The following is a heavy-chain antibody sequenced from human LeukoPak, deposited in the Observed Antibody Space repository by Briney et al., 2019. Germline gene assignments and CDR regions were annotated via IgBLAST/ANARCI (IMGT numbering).Heavy chain of an antibody. CDR3: TTNGGYFAY. Sequence: ETLSLTCTVSGGSISSSSYYWGWIRQPPGKGLEWVANIKQDGSDKYYVDSVKGRFTISRDNAKNSLYLQMNTLYYCARGEGLGTTNGGYFAYWGQGSLVIVSS. D-gene: IGHD1-26*01. V-gene: IGHV3-7*01. J-gene: IGHJ4*02. CDR2: IKQDGSDK. CDR1: GGSISSSSYY.